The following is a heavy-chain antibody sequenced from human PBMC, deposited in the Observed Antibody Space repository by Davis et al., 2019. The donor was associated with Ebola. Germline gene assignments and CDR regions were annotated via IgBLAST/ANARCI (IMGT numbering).Heavy chain of an antibody. D-gene: IGHD6-19*01. CDR2: IGSDGINT. J-gene: IGHJ4*02. V-gene: IGHV3-23*01. CDR3: AKGYSSGWYLGYFDY. CDR1: GFSFSTYA. Sequence: GGSLRLSCAASGFSFSTYAMSWVRQAPGRGLEWVSGIGSDGINTDYADSVKGRFTISRDNSKNTMYVQMNSLRAEDTAVYYCAKGYSSGWYLGYFDYWGQGTLVTVSS.